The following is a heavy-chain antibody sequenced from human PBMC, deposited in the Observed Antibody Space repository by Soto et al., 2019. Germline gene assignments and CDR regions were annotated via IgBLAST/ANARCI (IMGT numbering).Heavy chain of an antibody. Sequence: QLQLQESGPGLVKPSETLSLTCTVSGGSISSSSYYWGWIRQPPGKGLEWIGSIYYSGSTYYNPSLKSRVTISVDTSKNQFSLKLSSVTAADTAVYYCARRIAVAANDAFDIWGQGTMVTVSS. CDR2: IYYSGST. CDR1: GGSISSSSYY. D-gene: IGHD6-19*01. V-gene: IGHV4-39*01. CDR3: ARRIAVAANDAFDI. J-gene: IGHJ3*02.